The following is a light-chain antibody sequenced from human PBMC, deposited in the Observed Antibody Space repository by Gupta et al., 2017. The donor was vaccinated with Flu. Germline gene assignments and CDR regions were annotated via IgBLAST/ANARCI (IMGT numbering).Light chain of an antibody. CDR3: CSYAGSYV. CDR1: SSDLGTYNL. Sequence: QSALTQPASVSGSPGQSITISCTGTSSDLGTYNLVSGYQQHPDKAPKLMIYERSQRPAGISNRFSGSKSGNTASLTISGRQAEDEADYYCCSYAGSYVFGTGTKVTVL. J-gene: IGLJ1*01. V-gene: IGLV2-23*01. CDR2: ERS.